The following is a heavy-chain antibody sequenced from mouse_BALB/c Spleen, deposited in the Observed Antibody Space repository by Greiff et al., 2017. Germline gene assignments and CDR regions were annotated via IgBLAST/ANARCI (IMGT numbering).Heavy chain of an antibody. CDR2: ISNGGGST. V-gene: IGHV5-12-1*01. CDR3: ASLYAMDY. CDR1: GFAFSSYD. Sequence: EVQLVESGGGLVKPGGSLKLSCAASGFAFSSYDMSWVRQTPEKRLEWVAYISNGGGSTYYPDTVKGRFTISRDNAKNTLYLQMSSLKSEDTAMYYCASLYAMDYWGQGTSVTVSS. J-gene: IGHJ4*01.